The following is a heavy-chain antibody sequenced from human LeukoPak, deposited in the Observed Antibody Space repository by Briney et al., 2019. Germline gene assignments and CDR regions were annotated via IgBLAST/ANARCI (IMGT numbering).Heavy chain of an antibody. CDR2: INHSGST. D-gene: IGHD3-10*01. J-gene: IGHJ4*02. CDR1: GGSFSGYY. Sequence: PSETLSLTCAVYGGSFSGYYWSWIRQPPGKGLEWIGEINHSGSTNYNPSLKSRVTISVDTSKNQFSLKLSSVTAGDTAVYYCARVGLLWFGELLPYYFDYWGQGTLVTVSS. V-gene: IGHV4-34*01. CDR3: ARVGLLWFGELLPYYFDY.